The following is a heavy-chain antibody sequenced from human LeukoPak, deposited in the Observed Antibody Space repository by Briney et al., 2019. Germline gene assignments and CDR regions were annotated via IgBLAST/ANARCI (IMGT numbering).Heavy chain of an antibody. D-gene: IGHD6-13*01. Sequence: PGGSLRLSCVASGFTFDDYEMSWVRQGPGKGLVWVSRISTDGSSTDYADSVKGRFTISRENAKNTLYLQMNSLRAEDTAVYYCARTRTLPIAGGFDTWGQGSLVTFSS. CDR3: ARTRTLPIAGGFDT. J-gene: IGHJ5*02. CDR1: GFTFDDYE. V-gene: IGHV3-74*01. CDR2: ISTDGSST.